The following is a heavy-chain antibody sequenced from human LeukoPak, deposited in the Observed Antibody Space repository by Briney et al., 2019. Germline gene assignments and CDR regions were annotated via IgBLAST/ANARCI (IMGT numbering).Heavy chain of an antibody. J-gene: IGHJ4*02. D-gene: IGHD5-24*01. V-gene: IGHV3-66*01. CDR1: GFTVSSKY. CDR3: ARESSGWLQLFDY. Sequence: PGRSLTLSCAASGFTVSSKYMSWVRQAPGKGLEWVSVIYSGGSTYYADSVKGRFTISRDNSKNTVYLQMNSLRAEDTAVYYCARESSGWLQLFDYWGQGTLVTVSS. CDR2: IYSGGST.